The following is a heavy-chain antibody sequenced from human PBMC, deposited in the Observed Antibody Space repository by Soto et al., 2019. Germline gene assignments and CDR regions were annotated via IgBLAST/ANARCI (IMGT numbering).Heavy chain of an antibody. V-gene: IGHV5-10-1*01. D-gene: IGHD4-4*01. CDR1: GYSFTSYW. Sequence: PGESLKISCNGSGYSFTSYWISWVRQMPGKGLEWMGRIDPSDSYTNYSPSFQGHVTISADKSISTAYLQWSSLKASDTAMYYCASLTTVTSYYYYYGMDVWGQGTTVTVYS. CDR2: IDPSDSYT. CDR3: ASLTTVTSYYYYYGMDV. J-gene: IGHJ6*02.